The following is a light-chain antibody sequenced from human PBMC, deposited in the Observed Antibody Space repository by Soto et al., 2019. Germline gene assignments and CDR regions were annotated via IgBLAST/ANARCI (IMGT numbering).Light chain of an antibody. CDR3: QQVNTYT. V-gene: IGKV1-9*01. J-gene: IGKJ3*01. Sequence: DIQLTQSPSFLSASVGDRVTITCRASLGISTYLAWYQQKPGKAPNLLIYAASTLQSGVPSRFGGSGSGTEFTLTISSLQPEDFATYYCQQVNTYTFGPGTKVDIK. CDR2: AAS. CDR1: LGISTY.